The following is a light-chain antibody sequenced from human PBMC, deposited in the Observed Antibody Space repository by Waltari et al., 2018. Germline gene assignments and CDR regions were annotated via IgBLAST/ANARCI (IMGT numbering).Light chain of an antibody. J-gene: IGKJ2*01. CDR1: QRVNSRY. Sequence: EIVLTQSPGILSLSPGERATLSCRASQRVNSRYLAWYQQKPGQAPRLLIYGTSSRPTGIPDRFSGSRSETDFTLTISRLEPEDFAVYYCQQYGDSPPYTFGQGTKLEIK. V-gene: IGKV3-20*01. CDR2: GTS. CDR3: QQYGDSPPYT.